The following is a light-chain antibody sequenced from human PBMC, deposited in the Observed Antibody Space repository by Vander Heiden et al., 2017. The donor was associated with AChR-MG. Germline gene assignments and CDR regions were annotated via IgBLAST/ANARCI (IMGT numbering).Light chain of an antibody. Sequence: DIQMTQPPSSLSASVGDRVTITCRASQNTRTFLNWYQQKPGKAPKLLIYASSNLQRGVPSRFSGSGSGTDFTLVIAGLQPEDFASYYCQQSVSSPRSFGRGTKVEI. CDR3: QQSVSSPRS. CDR2: ASS. V-gene: IGKV1-39*01. CDR1: QNTRTF. J-gene: IGKJ2*01.